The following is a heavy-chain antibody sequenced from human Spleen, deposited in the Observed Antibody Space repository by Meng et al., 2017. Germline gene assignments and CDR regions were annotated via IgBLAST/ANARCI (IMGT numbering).Heavy chain of an antibody. Sequence: ASVKVSCKASGYTFTGYYMHWVRQAPGQGLEWMGWINPNSGGTNYAQKFQGRVTMTRDTSISTAYMELSRLRSDDTAVYCCARGPGSSGWFSYDAFDIWGQGTMVTVSS. CDR2: INPNSGGT. CDR1: GYTFTGYY. V-gene: IGHV1-2*02. D-gene: IGHD6-19*01. CDR3: ARGPGSSGWFSYDAFDI. J-gene: IGHJ3*02.